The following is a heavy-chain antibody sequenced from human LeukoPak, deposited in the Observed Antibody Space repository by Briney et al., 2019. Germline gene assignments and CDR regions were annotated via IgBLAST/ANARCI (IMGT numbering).Heavy chain of an antibody. CDR3: AKGRYYYDSCDAFDI. CDR2: ISGSGGST. D-gene: IGHD3-22*01. Sequence: AGGSLRLSCAASGFTFSSYAMSWVRQAPRKGLEWVSAISGSGGSTYYADSVKGRFTISRDNSKNTLYLQMNSLRAEDTAVYYCAKGRYYYDSCDAFDIWGQGTMVTVSS. V-gene: IGHV3-23*01. CDR1: GFTFSSYA. J-gene: IGHJ3*02.